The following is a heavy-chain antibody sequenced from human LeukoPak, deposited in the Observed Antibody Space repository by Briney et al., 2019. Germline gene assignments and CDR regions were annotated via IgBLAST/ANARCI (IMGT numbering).Heavy chain of an antibody. CDR1: GGSFSGYY. V-gene: IGHV4-59*01. J-gene: IGHJ4*02. CDR2: IYYSGST. CDR3: AGIDYQAVR. Sequence: SETLSLTCAVYGGSFSGYYWSWIRQPPGKGLEWIGYIYYSGSTNYNPSLKSRVTISVDTSKNQFSLKLSSVTAADTAVYYCAGIDYQAVRWGQGTLVTVSS. D-gene: IGHD6-6*01.